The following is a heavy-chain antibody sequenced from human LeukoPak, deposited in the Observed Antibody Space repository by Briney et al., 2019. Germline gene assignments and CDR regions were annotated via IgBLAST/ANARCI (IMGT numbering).Heavy chain of an antibody. CDR2: IYYSGST. CDR1: GGSISSYY. D-gene: IGHD2-2*01. CDR3: ARLVPSQSTYSYYGMDV. Sequence: PSESLSLTCTVSGGSISSYYWRWVRQPPRKGLEWGGYIYYSGSTNYNTSLKSRVTISVDTSKNQFSLKLSSVTAADTAVYYCARLVPSQSTYSYYGMDVWGQGTTVTVSS. V-gene: IGHV4-59*08. J-gene: IGHJ6*02.